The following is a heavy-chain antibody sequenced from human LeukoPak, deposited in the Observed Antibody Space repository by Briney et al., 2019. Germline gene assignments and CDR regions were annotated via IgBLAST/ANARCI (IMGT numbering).Heavy chain of an antibody. D-gene: IGHD5-12*01. J-gene: IGHJ4*02. CDR1: GFTFGDYA. CDR2: IRSKAYGETP. CDR3: ARARLARGYSGYDQSY. V-gene: IGHV3-49*04. Sequence: GRSLRLSCTASGFTFGDYAMNWVRQAPGKGLEWVGFIRSKAYGETPEYAASVKGRFAISRDDSKSIAYLQMNSLKAEDTAVYYCARARLARGYSGYDQSYWGQGTLVTVSS.